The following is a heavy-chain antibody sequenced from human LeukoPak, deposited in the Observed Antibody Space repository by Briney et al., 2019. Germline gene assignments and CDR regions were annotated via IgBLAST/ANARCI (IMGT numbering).Heavy chain of an antibody. V-gene: IGHV3-20*04. D-gene: IGHD1-26*01. CDR2: INGNGGRT. Sequence: PGGSLRLSCAVSGFTFSRYWMSWVRQIPGKGLEWVCGINGNGGRTGYADSVKGRFTISRDNAKNSLYLEMDSLRAEDTALYFCARLFNAGLGAPLDHGGQGTLVSVSS. J-gene: IGHJ4*02. CDR3: ARLFNAGLGAPLDH. CDR1: GFTFSRYW.